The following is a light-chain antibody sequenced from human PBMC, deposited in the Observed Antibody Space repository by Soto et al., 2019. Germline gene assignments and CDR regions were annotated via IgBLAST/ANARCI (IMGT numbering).Light chain of an antibody. J-gene: IGKJ5*01. CDR2: DTS. Sequence: EVVITQSPATLSVSPGEGATLSCSASQGIGDTLAWYPHTPGQTPRLLIYDTSTRETGVPARFSGSRAGTEFTLTITRLEPEDSAVYFCQQYTGRTTTFGQGTRLEIK. CDR3: QQYTGRTTT. V-gene: IGKV3-15*01. CDR1: QGIGDT.